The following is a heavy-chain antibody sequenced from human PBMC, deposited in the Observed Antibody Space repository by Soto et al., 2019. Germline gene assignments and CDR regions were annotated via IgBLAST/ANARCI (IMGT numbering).Heavy chain of an antibody. CDR1: GFIFNAYA. CDR2: IGGSGGNT. CDR3: ARVASDYINSLKN. D-gene: IGHD4-4*01. J-gene: IGHJ4*02. V-gene: IGHV3-23*01. Sequence: GGSLRLSCAASGFIFNAYAMTWVRQAPGKGLEWVSAIGGSGGNTYYAASVKGRFTISRDNSRDTVDLQMNSLRAEDTAVYYCARVASDYINSLKNWGQGILVTVSS.